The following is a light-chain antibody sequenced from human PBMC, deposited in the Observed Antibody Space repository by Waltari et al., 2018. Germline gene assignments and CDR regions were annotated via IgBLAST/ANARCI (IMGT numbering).Light chain of an antibody. CDR1: SGPSTNV. Sequence: QLVLTHSPSASASLGPSVKLPCTLSSGPSTNVIAWLPKRSEKGPRFGRTVNSYGSHSQGDEIPDRFSGSSSGAERYLTISSLQSEDEADYYCQTGGHGTWVFGGGTKLTVL. V-gene: IGLV4-69*01. J-gene: IGLJ3*02. CDR3: QTGGHGTWV. CDR2: VNSYGSH.